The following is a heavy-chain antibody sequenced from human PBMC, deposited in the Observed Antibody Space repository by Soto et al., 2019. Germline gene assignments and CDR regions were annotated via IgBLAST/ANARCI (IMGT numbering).Heavy chain of an antibody. CDR2: IYYSGST. J-gene: IGHJ6*03. CDR3: ARDLATSYYGSGSYYYYYMDV. CDR1: GGSISSYY. D-gene: IGHD3-10*01. Sequence: SETLSLTCTVSGGSISSYYWSWIRQPPGKGLEWIGYIYYSGSTNYNPSLKSRVTISVDTSKNQFSLKLSSVTAADTAVYYCARDLATSYYGSGSYYYYYMDVWGKGTTVTVSS. V-gene: IGHV4-59*01.